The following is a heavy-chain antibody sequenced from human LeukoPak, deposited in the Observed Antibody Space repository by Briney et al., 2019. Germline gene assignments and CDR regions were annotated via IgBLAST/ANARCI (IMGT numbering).Heavy chain of an antibody. J-gene: IGHJ6*02. D-gene: IGHD3-10*01. CDR3: ARDPVTMVRGVIVDYGMDV. CDR2: INPNSGGT. CDR1: GYTFTGYY. Sequence: GASVKVSCKASGYTFTGYYMHWVRQAPGQGLEWMGWINPNSGGTNYAQKFQGRVTITRDTSISTAYMELSRLRSDDTAVYYCARDPVTMVRGVIVDYGMDVWGQGTTVTVSS. V-gene: IGHV1-2*02.